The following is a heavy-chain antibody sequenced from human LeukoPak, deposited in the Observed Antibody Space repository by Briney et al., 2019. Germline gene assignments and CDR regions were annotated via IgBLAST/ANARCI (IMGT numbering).Heavy chain of an antibody. CDR2: IYYSGST. D-gene: IGHD3-22*01. CDR3: ARPYYYDSRIDP. J-gene: IGHJ5*02. Sequence: SETLSLTCTVSGGSISSSSYYWGWIRQPPGKGLEWIGSIYYSGSTYYNPSLKSRVTISVDTSKNQFSLKLSSVTAADTAVYYCARPYYYDSRIDPWGQGTLVTVSS. CDR1: GGSISSSSYY. V-gene: IGHV4-39*07.